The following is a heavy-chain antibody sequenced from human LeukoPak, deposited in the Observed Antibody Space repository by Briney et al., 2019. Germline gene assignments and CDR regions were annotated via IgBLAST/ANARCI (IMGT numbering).Heavy chain of an antibody. V-gene: IGHV1-2*02. CDR2: INPNSGGT. J-gene: IGHJ4*02. D-gene: IGHD2-2*01. CDR3: ARVLIGQLGYCSSTSCYVDY. Sequence: APVEVSCKASGYNFTGYYMHWVGQAPGQGLWWVGWINPNSGGTNYAQKFQGRVTMTRDTSISTAYMELSRLRSDDTAVYYCARVLIGQLGYCSSTSCYVDYWGQGTLVTVSS. CDR1: GYNFTGYY.